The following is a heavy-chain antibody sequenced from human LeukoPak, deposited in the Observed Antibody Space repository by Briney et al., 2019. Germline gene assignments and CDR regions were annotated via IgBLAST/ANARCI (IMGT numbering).Heavy chain of an antibody. CDR2: IYSGGST. V-gene: IGHV3-53*01. CDR1: GFTFSSYA. D-gene: IGHD6-13*01. Sequence: PGGSLRLSCAASGFTFSSYAMSWVRQAPGKGLEWVSVIYSGGSTYYADSVKGRFTISRDNSKNTLYLQMNSLRAEDTAVYYCARAIAAAGTDAFDIWGQGTMVTVSS. J-gene: IGHJ3*02. CDR3: ARAIAAAGTDAFDI.